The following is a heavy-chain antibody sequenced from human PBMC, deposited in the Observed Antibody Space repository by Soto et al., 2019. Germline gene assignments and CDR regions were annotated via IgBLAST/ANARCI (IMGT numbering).Heavy chain of an antibody. V-gene: IGHV1-69*12. CDR1: GGTFSSYV. CDR2: IIPIFGTT. D-gene: IGHD2-15*01. CDR3: ARGGVVVDLRVKYDYGLDA. Sequence: QVQLVQSGAEVKKPGSSVKVSCKASGGTFSSYVINWVRQAPGEGLEWMGGIIPIFGTTNYAQKFQGRATITADETTRTAYMDLSGRRSEDTAVYYWARGGVVVDLRVKYDYGLDAWGQGTTVTVSS. J-gene: IGHJ6*02.